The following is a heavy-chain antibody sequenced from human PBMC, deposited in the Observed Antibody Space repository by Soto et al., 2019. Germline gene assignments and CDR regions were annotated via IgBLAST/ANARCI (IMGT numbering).Heavy chain of an antibody. J-gene: IGHJ4*02. CDR3: AKDCFF. D-gene: IGHD2-21*01. CDR2: ISGSGVTT. CDR1: GFTFSNYA. Sequence: EVQLLESGGGLVQPGGSLRLSCAASGFTFSNYAMSWVRQAPGEGLEWVSSISGSGVTTYYADSVKGRFTISRDSSKNTLYLQMNSLRGEDTAVYYCAKDCFFWGQGTLVTVSS. V-gene: IGHV3-23*01.